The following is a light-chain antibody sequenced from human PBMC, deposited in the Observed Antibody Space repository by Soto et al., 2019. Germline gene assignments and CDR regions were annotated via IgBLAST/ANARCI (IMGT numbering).Light chain of an antibody. J-gene: IGLJ1*01. CDR1: SSDVGGYNY. CDR3: SSYTTSNSRQIV. V-gene: IGLV2-14*03. Sequence: QSVLTQPASVSGPPGQSITISCTGTSSDVGGYNYVSWYQHHPGKAPKLMIYDVSNRPSGVSNRFSGSKSGNTASLTISGLQPEDEADYYCSSYTTSNSRQIVFGTGTRSPS. CDR2: DVS.